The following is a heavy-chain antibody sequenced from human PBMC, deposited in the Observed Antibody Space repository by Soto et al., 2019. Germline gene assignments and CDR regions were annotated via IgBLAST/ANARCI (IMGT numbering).Heavy chain of an antibody. CDR2: FYYSVST. J-gene: IGHJ5*02. Sequence: PSETLSLTCTVSGGSISTGGYYWNWIRQHPGKGLEWIGYFYYSVSTYYNPSLKSRVTISVNTSKNQFSLKLSSVTAADTAVYYCARSVFPWGQGTLVTVSS. CDR1: GGSISTGGYY. CDR3: ARSVFP. V-gene: IGHV4-31*03.